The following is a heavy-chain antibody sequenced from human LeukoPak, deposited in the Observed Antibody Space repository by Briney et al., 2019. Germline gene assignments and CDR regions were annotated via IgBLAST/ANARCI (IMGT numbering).Heavy chain of an antibody. Sequence: GGSLRLSCAASGFTFDDYTMRWLRQAPGKGLEWVSLISWDGGSTYYADSVKGRFTISRDNSKNSLYLQMNSLRTEDTALYYCAKDGRGGYYYYMDVWGKGTTVTVSS. CDR2: ISWDGGST. D-gene: IGHD3-10*01. J-gene: IGHJ6*03. CDR3: AKDGRGGYYYYMDV. V-gene: IGHV3-43*01. CDR1: GFTFDDYT.